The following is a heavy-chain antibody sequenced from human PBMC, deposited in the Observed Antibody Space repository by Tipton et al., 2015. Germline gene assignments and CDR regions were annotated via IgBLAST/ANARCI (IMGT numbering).Heavy chain of an antibody. J-gene: IGHJ5*02. Sequence: TLSLTCTVSGGAISNYYWSWIRQPPGKGLEWIGNIYYDGSTNYNPSLKSRATISLGTSRNQFSLRLTSVTSADAAVYYCARGGNNWFDPWGQGTLVTVSS. CDR2: IYYDGST. V-gene: IGHV4-59*01. D-gene: IGHD2-15*01. CDR1: GGAISNYY. CDR3: ARGGNNWFDP.